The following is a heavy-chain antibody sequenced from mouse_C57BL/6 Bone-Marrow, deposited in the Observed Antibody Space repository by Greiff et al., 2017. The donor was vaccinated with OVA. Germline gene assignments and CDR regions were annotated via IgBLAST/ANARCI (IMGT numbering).Heavy chain of an antibody. CDR2: LWWDDDK. CDR1: GFSLSAFGMG. V-gene: IGHV8-8*01. D-gene: IGHD2-10*01. Sequence: VKLQESGPGILQPSQTLILTCSFSGFSLSAFGMGVGWIRQPSGKGLEWLAHLWWDDDKYYNPALKSRLTISKDTSKNQVFLKIANVDTADTATYYCARMPPYPSWFAYWGQGTLVTVSA. J-gene: IGHJ3*01. CDR3: ARMPPYPSWFAY.